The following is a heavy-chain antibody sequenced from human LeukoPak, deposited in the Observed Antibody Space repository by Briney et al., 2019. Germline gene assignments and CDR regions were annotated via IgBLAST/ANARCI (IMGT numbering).Heavy chain of an antibody. CDR3: ARGEYSSSWGFDH. Sequence: ASVKVSCKASGGTFSSYAISWVRQAPGQGLEWMGGIIPIFGTANYAQKFQGRVTITTDESTSTAYMELSSLRSEDTAAYYCARGEYSSSWGFDHWGQGTLVTVSS. CDR1: GGTFSSYA. D-gene: IGHD6-13*01. V-gene: IGHV1-69*05. CDR2: IIPIFGTA. J-gene: IGHJ4*02.